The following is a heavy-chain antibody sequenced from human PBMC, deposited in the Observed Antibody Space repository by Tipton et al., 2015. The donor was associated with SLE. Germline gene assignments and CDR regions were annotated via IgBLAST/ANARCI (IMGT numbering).Heavy chain of an antibody. Sequence: TLSLTCTVSGGPISGYYWTWIRQPPGKGLEWLGYIYYSGSTNYNPSLRSRVFISLDTSNNQFSLRLNSVTAADTAVYYCARARGDRYLQYVDNGGQGTLVTVSS. V-gene: IGHV4-59*01. CDR3: ARARGDRYLQYVDN. CDR2: IYYSGST. J-gene: IGHJ4*02. CDR1: GGPISGYY. D-gene: IGHD5-24*01.